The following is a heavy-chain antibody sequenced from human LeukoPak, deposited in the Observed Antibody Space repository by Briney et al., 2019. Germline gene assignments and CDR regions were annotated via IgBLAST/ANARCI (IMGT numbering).Heavy chain of an antibody. CDR3: APLQGPDCSGGSCPQGT. CDR1: GGSISSSSYY. D-gene: IGHD2-15*01. CDR2: MSYSGST. V-gene: IGHV4-39*01. J-gene: IGHJ5*02. Sequence: TSETLSLTCTVSGGSISSSSYYWGWIRQPPGKGLEWIGSMSYSGSTYYNPFLKSRVTISVDTSKNEISLKLSSVTAADTAVYYCAPLQGPDCSGGSCPQGTWGQGTLVTVSS.